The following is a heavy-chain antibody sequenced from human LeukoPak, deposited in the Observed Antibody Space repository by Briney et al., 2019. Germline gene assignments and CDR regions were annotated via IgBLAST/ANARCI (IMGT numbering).Heavy chain of an antibody. CDR3: TRARSEYYDSSGWDY. CDR2: INFDGRNT. J-gene: IGHJ4*02. D-gene: IGHD3-22*01. Sequence: GGSLRLSCAVSGFRFRDYWMHWVRHAPGKGLVWVSRINFDGRNTNYADSVRGRFTISRDNAKNTVYLQMNNLRVEDTALFYCTRARSEYYDSSGWDYWGQGTQVTVSS. V-gene: IGHV3-74*01. CDR1: GFRFRDYW.